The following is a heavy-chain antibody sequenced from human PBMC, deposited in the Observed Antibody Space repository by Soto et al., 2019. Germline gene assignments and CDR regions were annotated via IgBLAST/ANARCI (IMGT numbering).Heavy chain of an antibody. J-gene: IGHJ4*01. V-gene: IGHV4-59*08. CDR2: IYYTGTT. D-gene: IGHD3-22*01. CDR1: DSPISNYY. CDR3: ARLGGYYQAFNI. Sequence: QVQLQESGPGLVKPSETLSLTCTVSDSPISNYYWGWFRQPPGLGLEWVGYIYYTGTTTYNPSLRSRVAISLDASKSQFSLKLRSVTAADTAVYYCARLGGYYQAFNIWGPGALVTVSS.